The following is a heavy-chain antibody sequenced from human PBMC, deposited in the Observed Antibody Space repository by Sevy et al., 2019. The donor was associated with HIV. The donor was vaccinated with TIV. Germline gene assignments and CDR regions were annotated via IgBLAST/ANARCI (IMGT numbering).Heavy chain of an antibody. CDR1: GFSFSSYG. CDR3: VNEGGGEGGDH. D-gene: IGHD2-21*01. J-gene: IGHJ4*02. CDR2: IEYDGSNK. Sequence: EGSLRLSCAASGFSFSSYGMHWVRQAPGKELEWMSYIEYDGSNKDYADSVKGRFTISRDNSKNTLYLQMNSLRVEDTAVFYCVNEGGGEGGDHWGQGTLVTVSS. V-gene: IGHV3-30*02.